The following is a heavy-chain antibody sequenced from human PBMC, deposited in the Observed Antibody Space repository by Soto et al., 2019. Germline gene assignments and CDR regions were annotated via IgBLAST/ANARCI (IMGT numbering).Heavy chain of an antibody. CDR1: GFTFSSYG. V-gene: IGHV3-30*18. D-gene: IGHD3-22*01. CDR3: AKQGYYDGLFHY. CDR2: VSYDGRNK. J-gene: IGHJ4*02. Sequence: PGGSLRLSCAASGFTFSSYGMHWVRQAPVKGLEWVAVVSYDGRNKYYGDSVKGRFTISRDNSKNTLYLQMDSLRAEDTAVYYCAKQGYYDGLFHYWRQRPLVTASS.